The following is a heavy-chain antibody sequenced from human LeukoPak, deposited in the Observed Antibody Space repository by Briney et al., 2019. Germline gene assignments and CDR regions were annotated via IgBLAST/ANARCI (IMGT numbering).Heavy chain of an antibody. V-gene: IGHV3-23*01. CDR2: VSRSGAYA. Sequence: GMSLRLSCAASGFTFQNFDMTWVRQAPGKGLEWVSSVSRSGAYAHYADSVRGRFTISRDNSNNTLFLQVNSLRGDDTAVYYCVRGASHLAYWGQGTLVTASS. CDR3: VRGASHLAY. J-gene: IGHJ4*02. CDR1: GFTFQNFD.